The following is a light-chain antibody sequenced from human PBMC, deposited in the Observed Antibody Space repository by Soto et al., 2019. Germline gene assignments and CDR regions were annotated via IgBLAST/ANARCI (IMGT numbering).Light chain of an antibody. J-gene: IGKJ1*01. CDR1: QSISSY. Sequence: DVQMTQSPSSLSASVGDRVTITCRASQSISSYLNWYQQKPGKAPKLLIYAASSLQSGVPSRFSGSGSGTDFTLTISSLQPEDFATYYCQQYYSYPPTFGQGTKV. V-gene: IGKV1-39*01. CDR3: QQYYSYPPT. CDR2: AAS.